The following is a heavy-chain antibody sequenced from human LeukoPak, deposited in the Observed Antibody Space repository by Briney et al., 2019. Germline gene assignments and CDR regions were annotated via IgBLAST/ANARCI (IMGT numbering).Heavy chain of an antibody. J-gene: IGHJ4*02. CDR2: ISYDGSNK. CDR3: AKAKVASSGYYFDY. CDR1: GFTFSSYA. D-gene: IGHD3-22*01. V-gene: IGHV3-30-3*01. Sequence: PGRSLRLSCAASGFTFSSYAMHWVRQAPGKGLEWVAVISYDGSNKYYADSVKGRFTISRDNSKNTLYLQMNSLRAEDTAVYYCAKAKVASSGYYFDYWGQGTLVTVSS.